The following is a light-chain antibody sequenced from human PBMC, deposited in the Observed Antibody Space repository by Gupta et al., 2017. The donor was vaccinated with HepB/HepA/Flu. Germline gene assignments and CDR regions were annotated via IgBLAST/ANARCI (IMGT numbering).Light chain of an antibody. J-gene: IGLJ2*01. V-gene: IGLV3-1*01. CDR3: QEWDSSSYVV. Sequence: SYELTQPPSVSVSPGQTASITCSGDKLGDKYACWYQQKPGQSPVLVIYQDSKRPSGLPDRFSGSNSGNTATLTISGTQAMDEAYYDCQEWDSSSYVVFGGGTKLTVL. CDR1: KLGDKY. CDR2: QDS.